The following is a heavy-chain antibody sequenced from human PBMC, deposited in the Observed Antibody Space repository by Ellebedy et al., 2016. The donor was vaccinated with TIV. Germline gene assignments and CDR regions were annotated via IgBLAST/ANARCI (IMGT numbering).Heavy chain of an antibody. Sequence: GESLKISXVASGFKFSDYAMHWVRQAPGKGLEWVTNIWYDGSNKNYADSVKGRFTISRDNSKNTLFLQMNSLRAEDTAVYFCAKHDGDYLWGSYRHYFDYWGQGTLVTVSS. V-gene: IGHV3-33*06. CDR1: GFKFSDYA. J-gene: IGHJ4*02. CDR2: IWYDGSNK. D-gene: IGHD3-16*02. CDR3: AKHDGDYLWGSYRHYFDY.